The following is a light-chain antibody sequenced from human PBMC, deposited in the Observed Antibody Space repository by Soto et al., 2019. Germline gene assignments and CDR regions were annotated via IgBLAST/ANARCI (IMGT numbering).Light chain of an antibody. CDR1: SSDIGAYNY. CDR3: TLWTTSTTMI. J-gene: IGLJ2*01. V-gene: IGLV2-14*03. Sequence: QSALTQPASMSGSPGQSITISCTGTSSDIGAYNYVSWYQQHPGKAPKLMIYDVNIRPSGVSNRCSGSKSGNTASLAISGLQAEDEADYYCTLWTTSTTMIFGVGTKLAV. CDR2: DVN.